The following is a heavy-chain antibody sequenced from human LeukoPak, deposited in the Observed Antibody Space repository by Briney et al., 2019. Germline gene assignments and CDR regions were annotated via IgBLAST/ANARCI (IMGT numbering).Heavy chain of an antibody. J-gene: IGHJ4*02. CDR1: GFRFYECS. D-gene: IGHD3-10*01. CDR2: ISSGSSTI. V-gene: IGHV3-48*02. CDR3: ARDWGSLYYPDF. Sequence: GGSLTLSCAASGFRFYECSMNGVRQAPGKGLEWISYISSGSSTIFYADSVRGRFTISRDNAKVSLYLQMNSLRDDDTAVYYCARDWGSLYYPDFWGQGTLVTVSS.